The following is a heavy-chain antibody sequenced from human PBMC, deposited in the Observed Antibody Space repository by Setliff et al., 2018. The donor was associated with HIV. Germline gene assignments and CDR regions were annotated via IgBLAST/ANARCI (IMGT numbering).Heavy chain of an antibody. V-gene: IGHV4-31*03. D-gene: IGHD5-18*01. CDR3: ARLSDTAMASFDS. J-gene: IGHJ4*02. CDR2: IYYTGST. Sequence: SETLSLTCTVSGGSVSSGGYYWSWIRQNPGKGLEWVGYIYYTGSTYYNPSLKSRVSISVVTSKNQFSLKLNSVTAADTAVYYCARLSDTAMASFDSWGQGILVTVSS. CDR1: GGSVSSGGYY.